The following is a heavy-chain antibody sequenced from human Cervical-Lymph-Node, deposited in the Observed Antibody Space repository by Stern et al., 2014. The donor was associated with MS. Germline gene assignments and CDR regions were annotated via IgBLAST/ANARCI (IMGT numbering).Heavy chain of an antibody. V-gene: IGHV4-4*02. D-gene: IGHD6-6*01. J-gene: IGHJ3*02. CDR3: AREGYSSSYDAFDI. CDR2: IYHSVIT. Sequence: QLQLQESGPGLVKPSGTLSLTCAVSGGSISSSNWWSWVRQPPGQGLEWIGEIYHSVITHSNPSLNRRVTISVNQSKNKFSLKLGSVTAADTAVYYCAREGYSSSYDAFDIWGQGTMVTVSS. CDR1: GGSISSSNW.